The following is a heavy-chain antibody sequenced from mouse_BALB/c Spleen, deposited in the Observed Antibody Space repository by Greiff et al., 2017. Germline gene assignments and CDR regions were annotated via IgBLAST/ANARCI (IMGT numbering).Heavy chain of an antibody. V-gene: IGHV1-82*01. Sequence: QVQLQQSGPELVKPGASVKISCKASGYAFSSSWMNWVKQRPGQGLEWIGRIYPGDGDTNYNGKFKGKATLTADKSSSTAYMQLSSLTSVDSAVYFCAPHYYGSSWFAYWGQGTLVTVSA. CDR3: APHYYGSSWFAY. CDR2: IYPGDGDT. CDR1: GYAFSSSW. J-gene: IGHJ3*01. D-gene: IGHD1-1*01.